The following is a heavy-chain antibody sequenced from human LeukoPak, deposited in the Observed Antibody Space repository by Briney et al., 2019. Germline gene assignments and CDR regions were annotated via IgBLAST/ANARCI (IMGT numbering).Heavy chain of an antibody. V-gene: IGHV1-18*01. D-gene: IGHD4-11*01. Sequence: VASVTVSFMASGYTFTNYGISWVRQAPGQGLEWMGWISAYNGNTNYPQKFQGRATMTPDTSTNTAYMELRSLRSDDTAVYYCARDGNYGIFVNVDYWGQGTLVTVSS. CDR2: ISAYNGNT. CDR1: GYTFTNYG. J-gene: IGHJ4*02. CDR3: ARDGNYGIFVNVDY.